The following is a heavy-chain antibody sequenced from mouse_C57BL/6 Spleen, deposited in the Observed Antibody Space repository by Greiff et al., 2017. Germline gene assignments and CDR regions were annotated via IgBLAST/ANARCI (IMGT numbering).Heavy chain of an antibody. CDR2: IYPGDGDT. J-gene: IGHJ1*03. V-gene: IGHV1-82*01. D-gene: IGHD1-1*01. CDR3: ARGDYYGSRGDWYFDV. Sequence: QLQQSGPELVKPGASVKISCKASGYAFSSSWMNWVKQRPGKGLEWIGRIYPGDGDTNYNGKFKGKATLTADKSSSTAYMQLSSLTSEDSAVYFCARGDYYGSRGDWYFDVWGTGTTVTVSS. CDR1: GYAFSSSW.